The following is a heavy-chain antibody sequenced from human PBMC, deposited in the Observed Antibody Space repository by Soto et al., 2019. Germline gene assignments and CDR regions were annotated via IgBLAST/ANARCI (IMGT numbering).Heavy chain of an antibody. V-gene: IGHV4-59*01. CDR2: IYYSGST. D-gene: IGHD3-10*01. Sequence: SETLSLTCTVSGGSISSYYWSWIRQPLGKGLEWIGYIYYSGSTNYNPSLKSRVTISVDTSKNQFSLKLSSVTAADTAVYYCARDHGVYYGSGRGGAFDIWGQGTMVTVSS. CDR3: ARDHGVYYGSGRGGAFDI. J-gene: IGHJ3*02. CDR1: GGSISSYY.